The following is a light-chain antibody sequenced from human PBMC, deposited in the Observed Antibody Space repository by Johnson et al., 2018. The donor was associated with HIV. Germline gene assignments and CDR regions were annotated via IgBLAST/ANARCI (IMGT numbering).Light chain of an antibody. Sequence: QLVLTQPPSVSAAPGQKVTISCSGSSSTIGNNYVSWYQVLPGTAPKLLIYKNNNRPSGIPDRFSGSKSGTSATLGITVLQTGDEADYYCGTWESSRGGAGNGFGTGTKVTVL. CDR1: SSTIGNNY. J-gene: IGLJ1*01. V-gene: IGLV1-51*02. CDR2: KNN. CDR3: GTWESSRGGAGNG.